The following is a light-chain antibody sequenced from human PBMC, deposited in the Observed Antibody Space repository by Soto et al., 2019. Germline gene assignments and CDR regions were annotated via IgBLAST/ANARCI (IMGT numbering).Light chain of an antibody. V-gene: IGLV2-14*01. CDR1: SSDGGGYNY. J-gene: IGLJ1*01. Sequence: QSALTQPASVSGSPGQSITISCTGTSSDGGGYNYVSWYQQHPGKAPKLMIYEVSNRPSGVSNRFSGSKSGNTASLTISGLQAEDEADYYCSSYTRSSTLVFGTGTKLTVL. CDR3: SSYTRSSTLV. CDR2: EVS.